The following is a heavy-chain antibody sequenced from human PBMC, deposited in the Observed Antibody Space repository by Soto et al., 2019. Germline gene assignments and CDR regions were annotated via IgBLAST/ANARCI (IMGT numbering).Heavy chain of an antibody. V-gene: IGHV4-30-2*01. J-gene: IGHJ5*02. CDR3: ARGITYYYDSSGYWFDP. CDR1: GGSISSGGYS. Sequence: NPSETLSLTCAVSGGSISSGGYSWSWIRQPPGKGLEWIGYIYHSGSTYYNPSLKSRVTISVDRSKNQFSLKLSSVTAADTAVYYCARGITYYYDSSGYWFDPWGQGTLVTAPQ. D-gene: IGHD3-22*01. CDR2: IYHSGST.